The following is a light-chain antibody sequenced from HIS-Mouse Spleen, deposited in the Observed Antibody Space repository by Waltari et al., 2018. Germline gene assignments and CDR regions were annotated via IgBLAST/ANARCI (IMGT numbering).Light chain of an antibody. V-gene: IGLV2-8*01. J-gene: IGLJ2*01. CDR2: EVS. CDR1: SSAVGGYNH. CDR3: SSYAGSNNLV. Sequence: QSALTQPPSASGSPGQSVTLSCTGTSSAVGGYNHVSRYQQHPGKAPKLMIYEVSKRPSGVPDRFSGSKSGNTASLTVSGLQAEDEADYYCSSYAGSNNLVFGGGTKLTVL.